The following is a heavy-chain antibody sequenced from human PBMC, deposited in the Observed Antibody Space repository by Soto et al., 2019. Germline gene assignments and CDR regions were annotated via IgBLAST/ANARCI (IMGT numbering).Heavy chain of an antibody. Sequence: QVQLVQSGAEVKKPGSSVKVSCKASGGTFSSYAISWVRQAHVPWLEWMGGIIPIFGTANYAKKFQGRVTITADASTSSVYMELSSLRSEDTAVYYCARVVVSYDSTGLGGYFDYWVQGTLVTVSS. V-gene: IGHV1-69*01. CDR3: ARVVVSYDSTGLGGYFDY. CDR1: GGTFSSYA. J-gene: IGHJ4*02. D-gene: IGHD3-22*01. CDR2: IIPIFGTA.